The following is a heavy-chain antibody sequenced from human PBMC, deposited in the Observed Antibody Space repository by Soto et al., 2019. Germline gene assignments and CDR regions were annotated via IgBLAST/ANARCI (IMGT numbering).Heavy chain of an antibody. CDR1: GFTFSSYG. CDR2: IWYDGINK. CDR3: ARAYGGIAARLDY. D-gene: IGHD6-6*01. Sequence: GGSLRLSCAASGFTFSSYGMHWVRQAPGKGLEWVAVIWYDGINKYYADSVKGRFTITRDNSKNTLYLQMNSLRAEDTAVYYCARAYGGIAARLDYWGQGTLVTVSS. V-gene: IGHV3-33*01. J-gene: IGHJ4*02.